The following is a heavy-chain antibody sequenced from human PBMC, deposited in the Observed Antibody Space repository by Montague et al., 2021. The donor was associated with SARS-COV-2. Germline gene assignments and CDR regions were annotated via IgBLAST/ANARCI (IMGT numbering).Heavy chain of an antibody. Sequence: SETLSLTCTVSGGSINYYYWHWLRQSAAKGLEWIGRIYSSGNANYSPSLKSRVTMSVDTSQNQFSLKLNSLTAADTAVYYCARVDHRQSGSWYFFDTWGQGTLVTVSS. CDR3: ARVDHRQSGSWYFFDT. D-gene: IGHD6-13*01. V-gene: IGHV4-4*07. J-gene: IGHJ4*02. CDR1: GGSINYYY. CDR2: IYSSGNA.